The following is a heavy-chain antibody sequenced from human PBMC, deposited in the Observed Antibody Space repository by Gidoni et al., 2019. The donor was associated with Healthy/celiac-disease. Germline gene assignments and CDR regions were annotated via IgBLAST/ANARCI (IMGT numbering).Heavy chain of an antibody. J-gene: IGHJ4*02. CDR2: ISSSSSYI. CDR1: GFTFSRYG. V-gene: IGHV3-21*01. D-gene: IGHD3-10*01. Sequence: EVQLVESGGGLVKPGGSLRLSCAAFGFTFSRYGMQWVRQAPGKGLELVSSISSSSSYIYYADSVKGRFTISRDNAKNSLYLQMNSLRAEDTAVYYCAREGGYYHYWGQGTLVTVSS. CDR3: AREGGYYHY.